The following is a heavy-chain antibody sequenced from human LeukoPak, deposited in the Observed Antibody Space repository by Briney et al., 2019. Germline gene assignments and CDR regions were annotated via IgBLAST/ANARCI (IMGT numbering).Heavy chain of an antibody. J-gene: IGHJ6*02. CDR1: GGSISSYY. CDR2: IYYSGST. CDR3: AIDTDRYGLDV. D-gene: IGHD2-2*02. V-gene: IGHV4-59*08. Sequence: SETLSLTCTVSGGSISSYYWSWIRQPPGKGLEWIGYIYYSGSTNYNPSLKSRVTISVDTSKNQFSLKLTSVTTTDTAVYFCAIDTDRYGLDVWGQGTTVTVSS.